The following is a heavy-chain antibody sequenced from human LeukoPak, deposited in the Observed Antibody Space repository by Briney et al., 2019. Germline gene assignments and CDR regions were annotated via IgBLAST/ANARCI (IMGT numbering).Heavy chain of an antibody. J-gene: IGHJ4*02. CDR3: ARDRVAGTIDY. D-gene: IGHD1-7*01. CDR1: GGSFSGYY. Sequence: SETLSLTCAVYGGSFSGYYWSWIRQPPGKGLEWIGEINHSGSTNYNPSLKSRVTMSVDTSKNQFSLKLSSVTAADTAVYYCARDRVAGTIDYWGQGTLVTVSS. CDR2: INHSGST. V-gene: IGHV4-34*01.